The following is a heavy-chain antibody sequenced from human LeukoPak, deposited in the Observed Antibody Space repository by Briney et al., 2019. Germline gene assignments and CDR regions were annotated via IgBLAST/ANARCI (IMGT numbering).Heavy chain of an antibody. J-gene: IGHJ5*02. CDR2: IYISGST. CDR1: GGSISSYY. D-gene: IGHD3-3*01. Sequence: PSETLSLTCTGSGGSISSYYWSWIRQPAGKGLEWIGRIYISGSTNYNPSLKSRVTMSVDTSKNQFSLKLSSVTAADTAVYYCARVVLSYYDFWSGFGWFDPWGQGTQVTVSS. CDR3: ARVVLSYYDFWSGFGWFDP. V-gene: IGHV4-4*07.